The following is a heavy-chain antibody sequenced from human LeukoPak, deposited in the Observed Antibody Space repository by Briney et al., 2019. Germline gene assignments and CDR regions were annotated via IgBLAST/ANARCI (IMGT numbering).Heavy chain of an antibody. CDR1: GYTFTSYD. CDR3: VRLGTGYYAGGFDY. V-gene: IGHV1-8*01. J-gene: IGHJ4*02. Sequence: ASVKVSCKASGYTFTSYDINWVRQATGQGLEWMGWMNPNSGNTGYAQKFQGRVTMTRNTSISTAYMELSSLRSEDTAVYYCVRLGTGYYAGGFDYWGQGTLVTVSS. D-gene: IGHD3-9*01. CDR2: MNPNSGNT.